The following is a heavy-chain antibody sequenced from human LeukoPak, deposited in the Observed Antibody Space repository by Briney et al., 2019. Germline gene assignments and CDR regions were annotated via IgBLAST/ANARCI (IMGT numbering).Heavy chain of an antibody. D-gene: IGHD4-23*01. CDR3: AKDLRTAVPLTLDY. J-gene: IGHJ4*02. CDR2: IWSDGSNK. Sequence: GGSPRLSCAASGFTFTRYAMHWVRQAPGKGLEWVAVIWSDGSNKYYADSVKGRFTISRDNSKNTLYLQMSSLRAEDTAVYYCAKDLRTAVPLTLDYWGQGTLVTVSS. V-gene: IGHV3-33*06. CDR1: GFTFTRYA.